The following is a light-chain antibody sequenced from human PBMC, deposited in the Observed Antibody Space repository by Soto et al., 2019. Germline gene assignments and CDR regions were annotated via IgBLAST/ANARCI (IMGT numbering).Light chain of an antibody. CDR2: GAS. CDR1: QSVSSN. Sequence: EIVMTQSPATLSVSPGERATLSCRASQSVSSNLAWYQQKPGQAPRLLIYGASTRATGIPARFSGSGSGTEFTLTISSMQSEDFAVYYCQQYNNWWTFGHGTKVDIK. CDR3: QQYNNWWT. V-gene: IGKV3-15*01. J-gene: IGKJ1*01.